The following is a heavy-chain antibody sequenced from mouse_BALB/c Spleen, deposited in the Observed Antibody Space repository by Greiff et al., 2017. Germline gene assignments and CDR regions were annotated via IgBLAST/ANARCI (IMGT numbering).Heavy chain of an antibody. V-gene: IGHV5-6-4*01. Sequence: EVKLVESGGGLVKPGGSLKLSCAASGFTFSSYTMSWVRQTPEKRLEWVATISSGGSYTYYPDSVKGRFTISRDNAKNTLYLQMSSLKSEDTAMYYCTREMITTTVDYWGQGTTLTVSS. J-gene: IGHJ2*01. CDR3: TREMITTTVDY. CDR1: GFTFSSYT. D-gene: IGHD2-4*01. CDR2: ISSGGSYT.